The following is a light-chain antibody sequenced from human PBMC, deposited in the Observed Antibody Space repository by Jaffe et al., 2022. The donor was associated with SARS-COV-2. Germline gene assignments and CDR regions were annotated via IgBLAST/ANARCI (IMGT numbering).Light chain of an antibody. CDR1: SSDVGAYNY. J-gene: IGLJ2*01. V-gene: IGLV2-8*01. CDR3: SSYAGSNTVV. CDR2: DVS. Sequence: QSALTQPPSASGSPGQSVTISCTGTSSDVGAYNYVSWYQQHPGKAPKVIIYDVSKRPSGVPDRFSGSKSGNTASLTVSGLQAEDEAEYHCSSYAGSNTVVFGGGTKLTVL.